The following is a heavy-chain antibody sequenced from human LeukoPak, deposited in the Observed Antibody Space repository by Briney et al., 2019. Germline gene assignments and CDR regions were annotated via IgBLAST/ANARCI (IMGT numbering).Heavy chain of an antibody. CDR3: ARVGGDIVVVPADVAIDY. V-gene: IGHV4-34*01. Sequence: SETLSLTCTVSGGSISSYYWSWIRQPPGKGLEWIGEINHSGSTNYNPSLKSRVTISVDTSKNQFSLKLSSVTAADTAVYCCARVGGDIVVVPADVAIDYWGQGTLVTVSS. J-gene: IGHJ4*02. CDR1: GGSISSYY. D-gene: IGHD2-2*01. CDR2: INHSGST.